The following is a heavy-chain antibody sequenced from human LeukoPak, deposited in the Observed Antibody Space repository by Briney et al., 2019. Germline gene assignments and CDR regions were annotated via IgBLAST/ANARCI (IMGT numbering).Heavy chain of an antibody. Sequence: GGSLRLSCAASGFTFSSYGMHWVRQAPGKGLEWVAFIRYDGSNKYYADSAKGRFTISRDNSKNTLYLQMNSLRAEDTAVYYCAKRGVGNYFDYWGQGTLVTVSS. D-gene: IGHD3-10*01. CDR2: IRYDGSNK. CDR3: AKRGVGNYFDY. CDR1: GFTFSSYG. V-gene: IGHV3-30*02. J-gene: IGHJ4*02.